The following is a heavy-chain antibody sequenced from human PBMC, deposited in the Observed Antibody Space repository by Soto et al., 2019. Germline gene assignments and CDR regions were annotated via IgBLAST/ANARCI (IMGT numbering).Heavy chain of an antibody. J-gene: IGHJ4*02. CDR3: AREVQVHTPAFVY. V-gene: IGHV1-69*19. CDR2: ISPMFGAA. CDR1: GGTFNTYA. Sequence: QVQLVQSGAEMKKPGSSMKVSRQSSGGTFNTYAMNWVRQAPGQGPEWMGDISPMFGAANYAPKFQGRVTITADESTGTSYMQLSSLTSEDTALYFCAREVQVHTPAFVYWGQGTLVTVSS. D-gene: IGHD3-10*01.